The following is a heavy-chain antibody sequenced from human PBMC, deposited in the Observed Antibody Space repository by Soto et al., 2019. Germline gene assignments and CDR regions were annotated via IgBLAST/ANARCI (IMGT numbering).Heavy chain of an antibody. D-gene: IGHD3-16*01. V-gene: IGHV1-8*01. Sequence: ASVKVSCKASGYSSTNNDVSWVRQATGQGLEWMGWMNPGSGDTGYAQKFQGRVTMTRDISIATAYMELSSLRSDDTAIYYCARMETFGSLNWFDPWGQGTLVTVSS. J-gene: IGHJ5*02. CDR3: ARMETFGSLNWFDP. CDR1: GYSSTNND. CDR2: MNPGSGDT.